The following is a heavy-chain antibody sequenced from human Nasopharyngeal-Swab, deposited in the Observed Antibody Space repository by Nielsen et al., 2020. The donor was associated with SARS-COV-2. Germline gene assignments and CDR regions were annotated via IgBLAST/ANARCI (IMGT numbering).Heavy chain of an antibody. V-gene: IGHV3-7*01. Sequence: GGSLRLSCAASGFTFSSLWMSWVRQVPGKVLEWVADIKPDGSEKFYVDSVKGRFTISRDNAKNSMSLQMNSLRVEDTAVYYCARDWSRAFDVWGQGTMVTVSS. CDR1: GFTFSSLW. CDR3: ARDWSRAFDV. J-gene: IGHJ3*01. CDR2: IKPDGSEK.